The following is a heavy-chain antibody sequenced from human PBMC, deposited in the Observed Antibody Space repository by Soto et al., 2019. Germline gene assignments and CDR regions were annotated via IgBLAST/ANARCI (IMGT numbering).Heavy chain of an antibody. CDR1: GESFSGYF. J-gene: IGHJ4*01. D-gene: IGHD3-9*01. V-gene: IGHV4-34*01. CDR2: IDFGGTT. CDR3: AHILTAPFDH. Sequence: SETLSLTCDVHGESFSGYFWSWSRQPPGKGLEWIGEIDFGGTTRYNPSLKSRVTMSVDTSKNHFSLNLTSLTAADTAVYFCAHILTAPFDHWGQGTLVTSPQ.